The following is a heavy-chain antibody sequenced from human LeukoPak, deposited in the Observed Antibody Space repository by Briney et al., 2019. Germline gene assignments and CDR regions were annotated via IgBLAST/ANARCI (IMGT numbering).Heavy chain of an antibody. CDR3: AKDIGSTPDAFDI. Sequence: QPGGSLRLSCAASGFTFSSYAMSWVRQAPGKGLEWVSAISGSGGSTYYADSVKGRFTISRDNSKNTLYLQMNSLRAEDTALYYCAKDIGSTPDAFDIWGQGTMVTVSS. CDR2: ISGSGGST. V-gene: IGHV3-23*01. CDR1: GFTFSSYA. J-gene: IGHJ3*02. D-gene: IGHD1-26*01.